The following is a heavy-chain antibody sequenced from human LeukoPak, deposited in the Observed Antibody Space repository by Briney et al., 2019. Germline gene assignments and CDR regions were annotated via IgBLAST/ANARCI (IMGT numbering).Heavy chain of an antibody. V-gene: IGHV4-59*01. CDR3: ARGVLRYFDWLPEVDY. CDR2: IYYSGST. Sequence: SETLSLTCTVSGGSISSYYWSWFRQPPGKGLEWIGYIYYSGSTNYNPSLKSRVTISVDTSKNQFSLKLSSVTAADTAVYYCARGVLRYFDWLPEVDYWGQGTLVTVSS. D-gene: IGHD3-9*01. J-gene: IGHJ4*02. CDR1: GGSISSYY.